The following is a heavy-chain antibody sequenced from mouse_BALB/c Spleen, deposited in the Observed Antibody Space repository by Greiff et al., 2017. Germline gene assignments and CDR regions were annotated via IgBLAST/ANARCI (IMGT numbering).Heavy chain of an antibody. D-gene: IGHD1-1*01. CDR3: ARYKSPYYGSSYWYFDV. J-gene: IGHJ1*01. CDR1: GDSITSGY. CDR2: ISYSGST. V-gene: IGHV3-8*02. Sequence: EVQLVESGPSLVKPSQTLSLTCSVTGDSITSGYWNWIRKFPGNKLEYMGYISYSGSTYYNPSLKSRISITRDTSKNQYYLQLNSVTTEDTATYYCARYKSPYYGSSYWYFDVWGAGTTVTVSS.